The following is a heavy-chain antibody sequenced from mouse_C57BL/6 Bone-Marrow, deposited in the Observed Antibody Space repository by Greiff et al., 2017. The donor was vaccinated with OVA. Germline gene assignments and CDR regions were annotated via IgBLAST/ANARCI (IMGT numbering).Heavy chain of an antibody. Sequence: VQLQQSGAELVRPGASVKLSCTASGFNIKDYYMHWVKQRPEQGLEWIGRIDPEDGDTEYAPKFQGKATMTADPSSNTAYLQLSSLTSEDTAVYYCTTGRWLLLYYFDYWGQGTTLTVSS. J-gene: IGHJ2*01. V-gene: IGHV14-1*01. CDR3: TTGRWLLLYYFDY. CDR1: GFNIKDYY. D-gene: IGHD2-3*01. CDR2: IDPEDGDT.